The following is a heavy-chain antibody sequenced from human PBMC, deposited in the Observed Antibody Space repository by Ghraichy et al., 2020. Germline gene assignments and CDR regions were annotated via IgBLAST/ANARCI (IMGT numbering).Heavy chain of an antibody. CDR3: AKGSPGYYGSGSPFDAFDI. J-gene: IGHJ3*02. V-gene: IGHV3-23*01. CDR1: GFTFSSYA. D-gene: IGHD3-10*01. Sequence: GGSLRLSCAASGFTFSSYAMSWVRQAPGKGLEWVSAISGSGGSTYYADSVKGRFTISRDNSKNTLYLQMNSLRAEDTAVYYCAKGSPGYYGSGSPFDAFDIWGQGTMVTVSS. CDR2: ISGSGGST.